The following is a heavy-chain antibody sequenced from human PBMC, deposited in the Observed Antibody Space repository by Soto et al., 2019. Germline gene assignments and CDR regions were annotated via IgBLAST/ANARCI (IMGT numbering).Heavy chain of an antibody. CDR3: AKDPRGYCSSTSCPATKNYYYYGMDV. CDR1: GFTFSSYG. CDR2: ISYDGSNK. J-gene: IGHJ6*02. Sequence: GGSLRLSCAASGFTFSSYGMHWVRQAPGKGLEWVAVISYDGSNKYYADSVKGRFTISRDNSKNTLYLQMNSLRAEDTAVYYCAKDPRGYCSSTSCPATKNYYYYGMDVWGQGTTVTVSS. D-gene: IGHD2-2*01. V-gene: IGHV3-30*18.